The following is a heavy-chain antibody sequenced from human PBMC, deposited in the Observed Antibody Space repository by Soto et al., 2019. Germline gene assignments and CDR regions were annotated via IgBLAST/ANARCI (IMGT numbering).Heavy chain of an antibody. Sequence: PGWSFRLSCSSSGFTFSSYAMHWVRQAPGKGLEYVSAISSNGGSAYYADSVKGRFTISRDNSKNTLYLQMNSLRAEDTAVYYCARAVAVTTSNWFDPWGQGTLVTVSS. J-gene: IGHJ5*02. CDR1: GFTFSSYA. D-gene: IGHD4-17*01. CDR2: ISSNGGSA. CDR3: ARAVAVTTSNWFDP. V-gene: IGHV3-64*04.